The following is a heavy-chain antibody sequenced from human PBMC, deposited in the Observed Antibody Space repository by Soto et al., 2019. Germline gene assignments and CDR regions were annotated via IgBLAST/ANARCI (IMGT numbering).Heavy chain of an antibody. CDR3: RLAISATYLGYPDT. CDR1: GDTLTELS. Sequence: QVQLVQSGAEVKKPGASVKVSCKDSGDTLTELSIHWVRQAPGKGIEYMGGFDPEDGEAMYAQNFQGRGTMADVTATVASYLEMSTPSSDHSAVYKFRLAISATYLGYPDTCGQGTVASASA. CDR2: FDPEDGEA. D-gene: IGHD1-26*01. J-gene: IGHJ5*02. V-gene: IGHV1-24*01.